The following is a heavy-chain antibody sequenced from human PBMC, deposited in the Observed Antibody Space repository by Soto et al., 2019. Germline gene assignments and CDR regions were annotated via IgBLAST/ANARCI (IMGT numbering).Heavy chain of an antibody. J-gene: IGHJ4*02. CDR2: INPNSGGT. V-gene: IGHV1-2*04. CDR1: GYTFTGYY. Sequence: ASVKVSCKASGYTFTGYYMHWVRQAPGQGLEWMGWINPNSGGTNYAQKFQGWVTMTRDTSISTAYMELSRLRSDDTAVYYCARTPDFIEYSSSSYYFDYWGQGTLVTVSS. D-gene: IGHD6-6*01. CDR3: ARTPDFIEYSSSSYYFDY.